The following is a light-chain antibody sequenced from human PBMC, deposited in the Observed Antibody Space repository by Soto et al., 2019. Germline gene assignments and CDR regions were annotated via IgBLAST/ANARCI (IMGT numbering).Light chain of an antibody. Sequence: QSALTQPASVSGSPGQSITVSCTGTSSDVGSYNRVSWYQQPPGTAPKLIIYEVSNRPLGVPDRFFGSKSGNTASLTISGLQAEDEADYYCCSYTTRTTDVFGTGTKLTVL. J-gene: IGLJ1*01. CDR2: EVS. V-gene: IGLV2-18*02. CDR1: SSDVGSYNR. CDR3: CSYTTRTTDV.